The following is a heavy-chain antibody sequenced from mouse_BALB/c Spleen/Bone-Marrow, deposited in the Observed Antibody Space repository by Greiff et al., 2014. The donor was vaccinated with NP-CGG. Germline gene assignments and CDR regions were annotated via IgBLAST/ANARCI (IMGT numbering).Heavy chain of an antibody. D-gene: IGHD2-1*01. CDR1: GFTFSKYG. CDR2: ISSGGSYT. CDR3: ARQYGNFGVMDY. J-gene: IGHJ4*01. Sequence: EVILVESGGDLVKPGGSLKLSCAASGFTFSKYGMSWVRQTPDKRLEWVANISSGGSYTYYPDSVKGRFTISRDNAKNTLYLQMSSLKSKDTAMYYCARQYGNFGVMDYWGQGTSVTVSS. V-gene: IGHV5-6*02.